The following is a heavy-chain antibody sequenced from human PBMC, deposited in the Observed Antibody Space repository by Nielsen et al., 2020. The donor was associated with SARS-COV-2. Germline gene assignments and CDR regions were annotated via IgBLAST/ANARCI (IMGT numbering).Heavy chain of an antibody. J-gene: IGHJ4*02. CDR3: AREGGWIQLCLDY. Sequence: GGSLRLSCAASGFTFSSYGMHWVRQAPGKGLEWVAVIWYDGSNKYYADSVKGRFTISRDNSKNTLYLQMNSLRAEDTAVYYCAREGGWIQLCLDYWGQGTLVTVSS. CDR1: GFTFSSYG. D-gene: IGHD5-18*01. V-gene: IGHV3-33*01. CDR2: IWYDGSNK.